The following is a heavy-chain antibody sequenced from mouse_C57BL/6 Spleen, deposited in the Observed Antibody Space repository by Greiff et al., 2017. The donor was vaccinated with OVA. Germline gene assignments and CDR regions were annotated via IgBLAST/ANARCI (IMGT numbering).Heavy chain of an antibody. J-gene: IGHJ1*03. D-gene: IGHD1-1*01. V-gene: IGHV5-6*01. CDR3: AGVYGSSPYWYFDV. CDR1: GFTFSSYG. CDR2: ISSGGSYT. Sequence: EVKLVESGGDLVKPGGSLKLSCAASGFTFSSYGMSWVRQTPDKRLEWVATISSGGSYTYYPDSVKGRFTISRDNAKNTLYLQMSSLKSEDTAMYYCAGVYGSSPYWYFDVWGTGTTVTVSS.